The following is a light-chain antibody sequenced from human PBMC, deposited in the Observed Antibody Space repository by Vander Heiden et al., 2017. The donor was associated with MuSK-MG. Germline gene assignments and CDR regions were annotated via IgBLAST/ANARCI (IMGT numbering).Light chain of an antibody. V-gene: IGLV1-40*01. Sequence: QSVLTHPPSVSVLPGHMVTLSCTRTDANLGGGFAVHWDQHLPGPAPKLLIYDYDNRPAGVADRFSGAKSGTSASLAITGLQADDEADYYCQSEDKTRSVVVFGGGTKLTVL. J-gene: IGLJ2*01. CDR3: QSEDKTRSVVV. CDR2: DYD. CDR1: DANLGGGFA.